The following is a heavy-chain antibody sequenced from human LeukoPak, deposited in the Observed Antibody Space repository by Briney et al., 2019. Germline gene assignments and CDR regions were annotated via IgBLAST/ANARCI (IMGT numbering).Heavy chain of an antibody. D-gene: IGHD3-16*01. CDR2: FDPEDGET. Sequence: ASVKVSCKVSRYTLTELSMHWVRQAPGKGLEWMGGFDPEDGETIYAQKFQGRVTMTEDTSTDTAYMELSSLRSEDTAVYYCATVPNYDYVWGRHDAFDIWGQGTMVTVSS. J-gene: IGHJ3*02. CDR1: RYTLTELS. CDR3: ATVPNYDYVWGRHDAFDI. V-gene: IGHV1-24*01.